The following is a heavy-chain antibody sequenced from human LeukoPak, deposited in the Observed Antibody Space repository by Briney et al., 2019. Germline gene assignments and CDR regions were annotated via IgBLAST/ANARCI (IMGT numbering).Heavy chain of an antibody. CDR1: GGSFSGYY. Sequence: SETLSLTCAVYGGSFSGYYWSWIRQPPGKGLEWIGYIYHSGITNYNPSLKSRVTISVDTSKNQFSLKLNSVTAADTAVYYCARLVAGPYYFDYWGQGTLVTVSS. D-gene: IGHD2-21*01. J-gene: IGHJ4*02. CDR2: IYHSGIT. CDR3: ARLVAGPYYFDY. V-gene: IGHV4-59*08.